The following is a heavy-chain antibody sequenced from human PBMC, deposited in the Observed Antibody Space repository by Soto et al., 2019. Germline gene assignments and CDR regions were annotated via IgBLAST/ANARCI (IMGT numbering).Heavy chain of an antibody. J-gene: IGHJ3*02. CDR3: ARDFQWSFDI. D-gene: IGHD2-15*01. V-gene: IGHV3-48*02. CDR2: ISISSGSI. CDR1: GFTFDSYT. Sequence: GGSLRLSCGASGFTFDSYTMNWVRQAPGKGLEWISYISISSGSISYADSVKGRFTISRDNAKNSLFLQMNSLRDEDTAVYYCARDFQWSFDIWGQGTMVTVSS.